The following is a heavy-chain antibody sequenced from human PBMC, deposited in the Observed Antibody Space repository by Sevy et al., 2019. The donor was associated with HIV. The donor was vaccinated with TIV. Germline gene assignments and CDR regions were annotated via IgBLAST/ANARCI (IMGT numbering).Heavy chain of an antibody. CDR1: GYTFTSYG. J-gene: IGHJ6*02. CDR2: ISAYNGNT. Sequence: ASVKVSCKASGYTFTSYGISWVRQAPGQGLEWMGWISAYNGNTNYAQKLQGRVTMTTDISTSTAYMELRSLRSDDTAVYYCARGGVEDTMIVVVNSPAGQPMDVWGQGTTVTVSS. V-gene: IGHV1-18*01. D-gene: IGHD3-22*01. CDR3: ARGGVEDTMIVVVNSPAGQPMDV.